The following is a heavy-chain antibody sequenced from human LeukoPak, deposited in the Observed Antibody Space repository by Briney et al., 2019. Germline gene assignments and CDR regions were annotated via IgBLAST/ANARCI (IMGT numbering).Heavy chain of an antibody. CDR1: GFTFSDYY. Sequence: GGSLRLPCAASGFTFSDYYMSWIRQAPGKGLEWVSYISSSGSTIYYADSVKGRFTISRDNAKNSLYLQMNSLRAEDTAVYYCATDCLSGNCAMESWGQGTQVTVSS. D-gene: IGHD4-23*01. V-gene: IGHV3-11*04. J-gene: IGHJ5*02. CDR2: ISSSGSTI. CDR3: ATDCLSGNCAMES.